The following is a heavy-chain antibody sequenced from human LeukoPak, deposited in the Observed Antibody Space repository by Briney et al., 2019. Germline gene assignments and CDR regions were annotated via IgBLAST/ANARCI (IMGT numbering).Heavy chain of an antibody. V-gene: IGHV4-4*02. CDR2: IYHSGST. J-gene: IGHJ4*02. D-gene: IGHD6-19*01. CDR1: GGTISSNNW. CDR3: AREAGTAILDY. Sequence: SGTLSLTCAVSGGTISSNNWWRLVRQPPRKGLEWIGDIYHSGSTNYNPSLKSRVTISVDTSKNQFSLKLSSATAADTAVYYCAREAGTAILDYWGQGTLVTVSS.